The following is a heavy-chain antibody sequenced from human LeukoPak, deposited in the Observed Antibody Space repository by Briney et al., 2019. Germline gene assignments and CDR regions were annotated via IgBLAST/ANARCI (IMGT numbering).Heavy chain of an antibody. V-gene: IGHV4-34*01. J-gene: IGHJ4*02. CDR2: INHSGST. CDR1: GGSFSGYY. CDR3: ARGGGLRYFDWLLDY. D-gene: IGHD3-9*01. Sequence: SETLSLTCAVYGGSFSGYYWSWIRQPPGKGLEWIGEINHSGSTNYNPSLKSRVTISVDTSKNQFSLKLSSVTAADTAVYYCARGGGLRYFDWLLDYWGQGTLVTVSS.